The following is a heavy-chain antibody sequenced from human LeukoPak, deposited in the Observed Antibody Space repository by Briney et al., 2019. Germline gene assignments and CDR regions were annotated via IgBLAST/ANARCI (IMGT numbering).Heavy chain of an antibody. Sequence: SETLSLTCTVSGGSISSSSYYWGWIRQPPGTGLEWIGSIYYSGSTYYNPSLKSRVTISVDTSKNQFSLKLSSVTAADTAVYYCARVDKYDFWSGEDAFDIWGQGTMVTVSS. V-gene: IGHV4-39*07. CDR2: IYYSGST. J-gene: IGHJ3*02. CDR3: ARVDKYDFWSGEDAFDI. CDR1: GGSISSSSYY. D-gene: IGHD3-3*01.